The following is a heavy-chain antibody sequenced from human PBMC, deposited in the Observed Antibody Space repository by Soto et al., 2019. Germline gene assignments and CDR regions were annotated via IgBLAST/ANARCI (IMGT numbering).Heavy chain of an antibody. CDR3: ARDRVSGWYLGIY. CDR1: GYTFTNYG. D-gene: IGHD6-19*01. CDR2: INTYNGNT. Sequence: QVQLVQSGAEVKKPGASVKVSCKSSGYTFTNYGISWVRRAPGQGLELMGWINTYNGNTNYAQKLQGRVTMTTDTSTSTAYMELRSLRSDDTAVYYCARDRVSGWYLGIYWGQGTLVTVSS. V-gene: IGHV1-18*01. J-gene: IGHJ4*02.